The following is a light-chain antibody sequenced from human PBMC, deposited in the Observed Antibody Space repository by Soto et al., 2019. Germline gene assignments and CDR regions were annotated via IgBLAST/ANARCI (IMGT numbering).Light chain of an antibody. J-gene: IGKJ1*01. V-gene: IGKV3-20*01. CDR1: QSVSSSY. CDR2: GAS. Sequence: EIVLTQSPGTLSLSPGERATLSCRASQSVSSSYLAWYQQKPGQAPRLLIYGASSRATGIPDRFSGRGSGKDFTLNISRLEPEDFAVYSCQQYGSSPRTFCQGTKVEIK. CDR3: QQYGSSPRT.